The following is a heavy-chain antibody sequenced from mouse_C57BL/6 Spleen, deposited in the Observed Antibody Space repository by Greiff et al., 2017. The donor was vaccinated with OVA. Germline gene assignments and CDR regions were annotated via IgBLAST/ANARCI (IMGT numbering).Heavy chain of an antibody. CDR1: GYTFTNYW. CDR3: ARLAYSNYLDY. CDR2: IYPGGGYT. Sequence: VKLQESGAELVRPGTSVKMSCKASGYTFTNYWIGWAKQRPGHGLEWIGDIYPGGGYTNYNEKFKGKATLTADKSSSTAYMQFSSLTSEDSAIYYCARLAYSNYLDYWGQGTTLTVSS. V-gene: IGHV1-63*01. J-gene: IGHJ2*01. D-gene: IGHD2-5*01.